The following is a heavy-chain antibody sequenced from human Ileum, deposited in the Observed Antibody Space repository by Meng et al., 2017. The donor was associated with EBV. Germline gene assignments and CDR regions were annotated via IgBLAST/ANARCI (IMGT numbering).Heavy chain of an antibody. CDR3: VSQQVVSTSTFDN. Sequence: EVELVGAGGGLVQPGGSLRLSCTASGFMFNTHAMSWVRQAPGKGLEWVSLISSGGQTTSYADSVKGRFTVSRDNSRNTLYLQMNSLTAEDTAVFYCVSQQVVSTSTFDNWGQGTLVTVSS. CDR2: ISSGGQTT. V-gene: IGHV3-23*04. CDR1: GFMFNTHA. J-gene: IGHJ4*02. D-gene: IGHD2-8*02.